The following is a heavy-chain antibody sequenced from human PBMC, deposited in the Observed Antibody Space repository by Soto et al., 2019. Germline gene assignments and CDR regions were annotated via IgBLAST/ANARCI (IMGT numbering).Heavy chain of an antibody. Sequence: QVQLVQSGAEVKKPGSSVKVSCKASGGTFSSYAISWVRQAPGQGLEWMGGIIPIFGTANYAQKFQGRVTITADESTSTAFMELSSLRSEDTAVFYCARAGRHIVVVPAATPHRYYGMDVWGQGTTVTVSS. CDR3: ARAGRHIVVVPAATPHRYYGMDV. CDR2: IIPIFGTA. D-gene: IGHD2-15*01. J-gene: IGHJ6*02. V-gene: IGHV1-69*01. CDR1: GGTFSSYA.